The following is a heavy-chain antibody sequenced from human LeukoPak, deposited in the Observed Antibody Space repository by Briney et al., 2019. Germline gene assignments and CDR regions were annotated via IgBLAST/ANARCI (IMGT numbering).Heavy chain of an antibody. D-gene: IGHD3-22*01. CDR3: TRDMIGLVPRNYYFDY. V-gene: IGHV1-69*06. J-gene: IGHJ4*02. Sequence: SVKVSCKASGGTFSSYAISWVRQAPGQGLEWMGGIIPIFGTANYAQKFQGRVTITADKSTSTAYMELSSLRSEDTAVYYCTRDMIGLVPRNYYFDYWGQGTLVTVSS. CDR2: IIPIFGTA. CDR1: GGTFSSYA.